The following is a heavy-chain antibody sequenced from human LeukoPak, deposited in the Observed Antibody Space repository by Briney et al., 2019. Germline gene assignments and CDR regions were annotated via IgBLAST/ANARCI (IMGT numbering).Heavy chain of an antibody. D-gene: IGHD6-19*01. CDR1: GFTFSSYA. CDR3: ARDRVGQWLVQRWGYYFDY. CDR2: ISYDGSNK. Sequence: GRSLRLSCAASGFTFSSYAMHWVRQAPGKGLEWVAVISYDGSNKYYADSVKGRFTISRDNSKNTLYLQMNSLRAGDTAVYYCARDRVGQWLVQRWGYYFDYWGQGTLVTVSS. J-gene: IGHJ4*02. V-gene: IGHV3-30-3*01.